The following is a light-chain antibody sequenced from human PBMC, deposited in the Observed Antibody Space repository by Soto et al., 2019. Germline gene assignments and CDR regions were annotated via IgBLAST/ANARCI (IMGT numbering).Light chain of an antibody. CDR1: QSVGSNY. Sequence: ECVLTQSPGTLSLSPGERATRSCRASQSVGSNYLAWYQQKPGQAPRLLIHGASTRATGIAARFSGSGSGTDFTLTISSLEPEDFAVYYCQQRSNWPLTFGQGTRLEI. CDR2: GAS. J-gene: IGKJ5*01. CDR3: QQRSNWPLT. V-gene: IGKV3-11*01.